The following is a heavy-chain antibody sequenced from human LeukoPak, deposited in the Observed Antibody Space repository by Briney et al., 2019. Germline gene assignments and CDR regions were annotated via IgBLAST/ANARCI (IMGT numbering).Heavy chain of an antibody. CDR3: ARAANWNDGGFDY. CDR2: ISYDGSNK. V-gene: IGHV3-30*04. Sequence: PGGSLRLSCAASGFTFSSYVIHWVRQAPGKGLEWVAVISYDGSNKYYADSVKGRFTISRDNSKNTVYLQMNSLRAEDTAVYYCARAANWNDGGFDYWGQGTVLTVSS. J-gene: IGHJ4*02. D-gene: IGHD1-1*01. CDR1: GFTFSSYV.